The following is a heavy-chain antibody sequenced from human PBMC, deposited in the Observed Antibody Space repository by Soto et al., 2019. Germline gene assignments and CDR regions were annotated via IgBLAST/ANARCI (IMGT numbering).Heavy chain of an antibody. CDR2: ISGSGGST. D-gene: IGHD1-26*01. CDR3: AKDLSLVGATGFQH. J-gene: IGHJ1*01. V-gene: IGHV3-23*01. Sequence: GGSLRLACAASGFTFSSYAMSWVRQAPGKGLEWVSAISGSGGSTYYADSVKGRFTISRDNSKNTLYLQMNSLRAEDTAVYYCAKDLSLVGATGFQHWGQGTLVTVSS. CDR1: GFTFSSYA.